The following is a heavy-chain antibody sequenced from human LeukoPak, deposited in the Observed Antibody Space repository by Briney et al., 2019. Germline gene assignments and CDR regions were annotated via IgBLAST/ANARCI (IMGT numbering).Heavy chain of an antibody. CDR2: IKQDGSEK. D-gene: IGHD2/OR15-2a*01. J-gene: IGHJ3*02. V-gene: IGHV3-7*01. CDR1: GFTFSSYW. Sequence: GGSLRLSCAASGFTFSSYWMSWVRQAPGKGLEWVANIKQDGSEKYYVDSVKGRFTSSRDNSKNSLYLQMNRLRAEDTAVYYCARDRTEQLYARLAFAIWGQGTMVTVSS. CDR3: ARDRTEQLYARLAFAI.